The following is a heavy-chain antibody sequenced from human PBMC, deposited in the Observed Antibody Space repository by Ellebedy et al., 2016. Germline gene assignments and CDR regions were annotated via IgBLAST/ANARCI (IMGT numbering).Heavy chain of an antibody. D-gene: IGHD7-27*01. CDR2: ISLSGGNT. Sequence: GESLKISXAASGFTFSNYDMHWVRQAPGKGLEWVSTISLSGGNTYYADSVRGRFTISRDNSRNSLYLQMNSLRAEDTALYYCAKGGWGSVSDYWGQGTLVTVSP. CDR1: GFTFSNYD. V-gene: IGHV3-23*01. J-gene: IGHJ4*02. CDR3: AKGGWGSVSDY.